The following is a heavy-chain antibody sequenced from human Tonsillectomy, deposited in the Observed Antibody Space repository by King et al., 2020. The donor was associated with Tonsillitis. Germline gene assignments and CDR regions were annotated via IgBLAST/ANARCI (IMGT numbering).Heavy chain of an antibody. CDR1: GGSFSNGDYY. CDR2: IYYSGST. Sequence: VQLQESGPGLVKSSQTLSLTCTVSGGSFSNGDYYWHWIRQPPGKGLEWIGYIYYSGSTYYNPSLQSRVTISVDTSKNQVSLKLSSVTAADTAVYYCARGHPKLRWFDPWGQGTLVTVSS. J-gene: IGHJ5*02. CDR3: ARGHPKLRWFDP. V-gene: IGHV4-30-4*01. D-gene: IGHD3-16*01.